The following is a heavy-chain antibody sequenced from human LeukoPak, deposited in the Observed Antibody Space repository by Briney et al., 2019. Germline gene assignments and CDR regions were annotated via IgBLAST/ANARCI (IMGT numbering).Heavy chain of an antibody. Sequence: SETLSLTCTVSGGSISSYYWSWIRQPAGKGLEWIGRIYTSGSTNYNPSLKSRVTMSVDTSKNQFSLKLSSVTAADTAVYYCARDYCSGGSCYVSYWGQGTLVTVSS. CDR1: GGSISSYY. V-gene: IGHV4-4*07. CDR2: IYTSGST. J-gene: IGHJ4*02. D-gene: IGHD2-15*01. CDR3: ARDYCSGGSCYVSY.